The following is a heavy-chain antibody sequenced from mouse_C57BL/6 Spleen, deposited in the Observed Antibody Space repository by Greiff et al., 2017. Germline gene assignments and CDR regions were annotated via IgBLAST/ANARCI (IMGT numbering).Heavy chain of an antibody. V-gene: IGHV1-15*01. J-gene: IGHJ3*01. CDR3: TRILWFAY. CDR2: IDPETGGT. Sequence: VQLQQSGAELVRPGASVTLSCKASGYTFTDYEMHWVKQTPVHGLAWIGAIDPETGGTAYNQKFKGKAILTADKSSSTAYMALRSLTSEDSAVYYCTRILWFAYWGQGTLVTVSA. CDR1: GYTFTDYE.